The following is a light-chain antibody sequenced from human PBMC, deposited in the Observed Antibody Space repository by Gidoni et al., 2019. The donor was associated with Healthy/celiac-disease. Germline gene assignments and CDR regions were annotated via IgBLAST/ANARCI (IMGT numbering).Light chain of an antibody. CDR2: GNS. V-gene: IGLV1-40*01. J-gene: IGLJ2*01. CDR1: SSNIGAGYD. CDR3: QSYDSSLSGVA. Sequence: QSVLTQPPSVSGAQGQRVTISCTGSSSNIGAGYDVHWYQQLPGTAPKLLIYGNSNRPSGVPDRFSGSKSGTSASLAITGLQAEDEADYYCQSYDSSLSGVAFGGGTKLTVL.